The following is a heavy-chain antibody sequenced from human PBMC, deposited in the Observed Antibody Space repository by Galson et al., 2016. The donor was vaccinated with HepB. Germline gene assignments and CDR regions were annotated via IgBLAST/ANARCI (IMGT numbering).Heavy chain of an antibody. V-gene: IGHV4-39*01. D-gene: IGHD3-10*01. CDR3: ATQKLLWFGEGDF. J-gene: IGHJ4*02. Sequence: ETLSLTCTVSGGSISSSSSYWGWIRQPPGKGLEWIGSIHYSGSTYYNPSLKSRVTMSVDTSKNQFSLRLTSVTAADTAVYYCATQKLLWFGEGDFWGLGTLVTVSS. CDR1: GGSISSSSSY. CDR2: IHYSGST.